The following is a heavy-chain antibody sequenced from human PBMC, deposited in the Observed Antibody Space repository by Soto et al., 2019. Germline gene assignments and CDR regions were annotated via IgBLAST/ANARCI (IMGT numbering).Heavy chain of an antibody. V-gene: IGHV1-8*01. CDR3: AKRIFGVGNYYYYLDV. CDR1: GYTFTSYD. CDR2: MNPNSGNT. Sequence: ASVKVSCKASGYTFTSYDINWVRQATGQGLEWMGWMNPNSGNTGYAQKFQGRVTMTRNTSISTAYMELSSLRSEDTAVYYSAKRIFGVGNYYYYLDVWGKGTTVTVS. D-gene: IGHD3-3*01. J-gene: IGHJ6*03.